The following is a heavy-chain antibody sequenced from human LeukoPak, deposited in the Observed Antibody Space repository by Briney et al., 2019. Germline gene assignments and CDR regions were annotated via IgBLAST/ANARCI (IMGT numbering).Heavy chain of an antibody. D-gene: IGHD6-19*01. CDR1: GFTFSDHY. CDR2: ISYDGSNK. J-gene: IGHJ6*02. V-gene: IGHV3-30*18. CDR3: AKDLQDSSGWYLFDYYYYYGMDV. Sequence: GGSLRLSCAASGFTFSDHYMDWVRQAPGKGLEWVAVISYDGSNKYYADSVKGRFTISRDNSKNTLYLQMNSLRAEDTAVYYCAKDLQDSSGWYLFDYYYYYGMDVWGQGTTVTVSS.